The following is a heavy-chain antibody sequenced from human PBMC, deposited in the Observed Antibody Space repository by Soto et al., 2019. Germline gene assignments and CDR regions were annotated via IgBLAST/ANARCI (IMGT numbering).Heavy chain of an antibody. V-gene: IGHV1-69*01. J-gene: IGHJ5*02. CDR1: GGTFTNYV. Sequence: QVQLVQSGAEVRKPGSSVKVSCKISGGTFTNYVIIWLRQAPGQGLEWMGGLIPIFGAANLAQKFQGRVTITADEATSTDNMELSSLTSEDTAVNYWARGRSSPRFDPWGQGPLVSVAS. CDR3: ARGRSSPRFDP. CDR2: LIPIFGAA. D-gene: IGHD6-6*01.